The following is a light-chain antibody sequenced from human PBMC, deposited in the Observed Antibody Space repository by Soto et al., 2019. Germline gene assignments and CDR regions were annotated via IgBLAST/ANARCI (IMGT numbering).Light chain of an antibody. CDR3: QSYDTSLSGFYV. V-gene: IGLV1-40*01. J-gene: IGLJ1*01. CDR1: SSNIGAGSD. Sequence: QSVLAQPPSVSGAPGQRVTISCTGSSSNIGAGSDVHWYQQLPGIAPKLLIYSNNNRPSGVPDRFSGSRSGTSASLAITGLQAEDEADYYCQSYDTSLSGFYVFGTGTKVTVL. CDR2: SNN.